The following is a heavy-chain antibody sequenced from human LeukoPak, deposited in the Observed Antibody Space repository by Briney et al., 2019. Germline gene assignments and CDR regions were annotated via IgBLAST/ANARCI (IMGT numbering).Heavy chain of an antibody. D-gene: IGHD6-25*01. Sequence: PGGSLRLSCAASGFTVSSNYMSWVRQAPGKGLEWVSVIYSGGSTYYADSVEGRFTISRDNSKNTLYLQMNSLRAEDTAVYYCAKDRRLAAFDYGGQGTLVTVSS. CDR2: IYSGGST. J-gene: IGHJ4*02. CDR3: AKDRRLAAFDY. CDR1: GFTVSSNY. V-gene: IGHV3-53*01.